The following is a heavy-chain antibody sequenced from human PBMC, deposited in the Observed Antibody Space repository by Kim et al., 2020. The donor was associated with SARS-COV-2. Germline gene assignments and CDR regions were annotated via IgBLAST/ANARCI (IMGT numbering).Heavy chain of an antibody. Sequence: GGSLRLSCAASGFTFSSYGMHWVRQAPGKGLEWVAVISYDGSNKYYADSVKGRFTISRDNSKNTLYLQMNSLRAEDTAVYYCAKENDVVAFDIWGQGTMVTVSS. V-gene: IGHV3-30*18. CDR1: GFTFSSYG. D-gene: IGHD1-1*01. CDR2: ISYDGSNK. CDR3: AKENDVVAFDI. J-gene: IGHJ3*02.